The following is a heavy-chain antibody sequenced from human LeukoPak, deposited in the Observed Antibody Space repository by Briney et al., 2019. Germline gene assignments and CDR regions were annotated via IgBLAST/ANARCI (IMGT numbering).Heavy chain of an antibody. CDR3: AGGLYDSSGYYQYYFEY. V-gene: IGHV3-53*01. CDR2: FYSSGST. J-gene: IGHJ4*02. Sequence: GGSLRLSCAASRFTVSSNYMSWVRQAPGKGLEWVSIFYSSGSTYYADSVKGRFTISRDNSKNTLYLQMKSLRAEDTAVYYCAGGLYDSSGYYQYYFEYWGQGTLVTVSS. D-gene: IGHD3-22*01. CDR1: RFTVSSNY.